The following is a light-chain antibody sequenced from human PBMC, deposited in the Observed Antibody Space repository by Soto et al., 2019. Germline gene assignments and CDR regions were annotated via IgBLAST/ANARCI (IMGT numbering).Light chain of an antibody. CDR1: SSDVGGYNY. CDR3: SSYTTFRTPHVA. J-gene: IGLJ2*01. Sequence: QSALTQPASVSGSLGQSITISCTGSSSDVGGYNYVSWYQQHPGKAPKLLIHEVTNRPSGVSDRFSGSKSANTASLTISGXXXXDEAHYFCSSYTTFRTPHVAFGGGTKLTVL. V-gene: IGLV2-14*01. CDR2: EVT.